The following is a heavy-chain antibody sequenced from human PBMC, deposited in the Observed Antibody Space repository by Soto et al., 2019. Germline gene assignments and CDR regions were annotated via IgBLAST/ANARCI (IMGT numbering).Heavy chain of an antibody. Sequence: QVQLVQSGAEVKKPGSSVKVSCRASGGTFSSYAISWVRRAPGQGLEWMGGLIPILGPANYAQKFRGRVTITADESTSTAYMELSSLRSEDTAVYYCARVGYSYGLANDYWGQGTLVTVSS. CDR3: ARVGYSYGLANDY. J-gene: IGHJ4*02. D-gene: IGHD5-18*01. CDR1: GGTFSSYA. V-gene: IGHV1-69*12. CDR2: LIPILGPA.